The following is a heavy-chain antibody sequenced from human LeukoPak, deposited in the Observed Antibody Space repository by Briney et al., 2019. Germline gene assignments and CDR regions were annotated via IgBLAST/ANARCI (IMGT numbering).Heavy chain of an antibody. Sequence: ASVKVSCKASGYTFTSYGISWVRQAPGQGLEWMGWISAYNGNTNYAQKLQGRATMTTDTSTSTAYMELRSLRSDDTAVYYCARGSPPLIAAALPESYWGQGTLVTVSS. CDR3: ARGSPPLIAAALPESY. V-gene: IGHV1-18*01. CDR1: GYTFTSYG. D-gene: IGHD6-13*01. CDR2: ISAYNGNT. J-gene: IGHJ4*02.